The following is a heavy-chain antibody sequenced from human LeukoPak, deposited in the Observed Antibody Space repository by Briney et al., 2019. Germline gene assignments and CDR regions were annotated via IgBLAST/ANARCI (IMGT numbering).Heavy chain of an antibody. D-gene: IGHD4-17*01. J-gene: IGHJ4*02. Sequence: GGSLRLSCAAPGFTFSNAWMSWVRQAPGKGLEWVGRIKSKTDGGTTDYAAPVKGRFTISRDDSKNMLYLQMNSLKTEDTAVYYCTTDLDNGDYDNRHWGQGTLVTVSS. CDR3: TTDLDNGDYDNRH. CDR1: GFTFSNAW. CDR2: IKSKTDGGTT. V-gene: IGHV3-15*01.